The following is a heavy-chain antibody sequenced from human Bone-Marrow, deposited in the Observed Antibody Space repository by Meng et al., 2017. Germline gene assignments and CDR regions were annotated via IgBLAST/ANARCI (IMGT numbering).Heavy chain of an antibody. Sequence: QVQLQESGPGLVRPSGTLSLTCTVSGGSVNSGSYAWSWIRQPPGKGLEWIGNIYYSGTTNYNPSLKSRVTISIDASKNQFSLMLSSLTAADTAVYYCARGQYYWGQGTLVTVDS. V-gene: IGHV4-61*01. CDR3: ARGQYY. CDR2: IYYSGTT. J-gene: IGHJ4*02. CDR1: GGSVNSGSYA.